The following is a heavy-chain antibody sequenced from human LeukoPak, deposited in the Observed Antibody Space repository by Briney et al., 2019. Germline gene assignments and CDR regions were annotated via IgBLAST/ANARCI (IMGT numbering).Heavy chain of an antibody. Sequence: VASVKVSCKASGYTFTGYYMHWVRQAPGQGLEWMGWISAYNGNTNYAQKLQGRVTMTTDTSTSTAYMELRSLRSDDTAVYYCARDLGALSSGYFDYWGQGTLVTVSS. CDR2: ISAYNGNT. D-gene: IGHD3-10*01. V-gene: IGHV1-18*04. CDR3: ARDLGALSSGYFDY. J-gene: IGHJ4*02. CDR1: GYTFTGYY.